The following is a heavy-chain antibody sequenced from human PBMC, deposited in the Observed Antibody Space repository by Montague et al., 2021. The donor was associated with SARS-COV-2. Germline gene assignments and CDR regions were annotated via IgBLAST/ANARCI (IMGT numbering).Heavy chain of an antibody. Sequence: TLSLTCAVSGGPVSSGAYSWTWVRQPPGKGLEWIGYIHHDGHTYYNPSFRSRVTISVERSKNQFSLKLTSVSAADTAVYFCAKSRITMVRGIYDAFDVWGRGTMVTVSS. D-gene: IGHD3-10*01. CDR1: GGPVSSGAYS. V-gene: IGHV4-30-2*01. CDR3: AKSRITMVRGIYDAFDV. J-gene: IGHJ3*01. CDR2: IHHDGHT.